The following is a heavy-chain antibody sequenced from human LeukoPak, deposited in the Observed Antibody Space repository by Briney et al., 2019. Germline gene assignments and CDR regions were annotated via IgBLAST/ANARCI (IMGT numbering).Heavy chain of an antibody. CDR2: IVVGSGNT. D-gene: IGHD3-22*01. CDR3: AAVSITMIPYYFDY. V-gene: IGHV1-58*02. Sequence: ASVKVSCKASGFTFTSSAMQWVRQARGQRLEWIGWIVVGSGNTNYAQKFQERVTITRDMSTSTAYMELSSLRSEDTAVYYCAAVSITMIPYYFDYWGQGTLVTVSS. CDR1: GFTFTSSA. J-gene: IGHJ4*02.